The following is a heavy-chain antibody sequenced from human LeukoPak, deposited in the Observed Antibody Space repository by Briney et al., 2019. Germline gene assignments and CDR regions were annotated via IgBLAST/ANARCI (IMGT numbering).Heavy chain of an antibody. V-gene: IGHV3-23*01. CDR1: GFTFSSYA. Sequence: GGSLRLSCAASGFTFSSYAMSWVRQAPGKGLEWVSGLSGSGGSTYYADSVEGRFTISRDNSKNTLYLQMNSVRAEDTDVYYCAKNRVGGSGSYYPTRGPFDYWGQGTLVTVSS. J-gene: IGHJ4*02. D-gene: IGHD3-10*01. CDR3: AKNRVGGSGSYYPTRGPFDY. CDR2: LSGSGGST.